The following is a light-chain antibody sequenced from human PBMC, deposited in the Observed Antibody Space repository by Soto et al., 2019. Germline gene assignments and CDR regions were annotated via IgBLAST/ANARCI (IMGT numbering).Light chain of an antibody. CDR1: QTISSW. J-gene: IGKJ4*01. CDR3: QQYNSYPLT. V-gene: IGKV1-5*03. CDR2: KAS. Sequence: DIQMTQSPSTLSASVGDRVTITCRASQTISSWLAWYQQKPGQAPKLLIYKASSLESAVPSRFSGSGSGTEFTLTIIGLQPDDFASYYCQQYNSYPLTFGGGTKVDIK.